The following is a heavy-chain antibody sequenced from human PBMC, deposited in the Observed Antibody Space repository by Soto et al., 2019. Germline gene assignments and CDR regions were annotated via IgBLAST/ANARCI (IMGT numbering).Heavy chain of an antibody. Sequence: QVQLVESGGDVVQPGRSLRLSCAASGFTFSSYAMHWVRQAPGKGLEWEAVIVYDGSYDYYADSVKGRFTISRDNSKNTRYLKMSSLRPEDTAVYYCARETEGIDSWGQGTLVTVSS. V-gene: IGHV3-30-3*01. CDR3: ARETEGIDS. CDR2: IVYDGSYD. D-gene: IGHD2-21*02. J-gene: IGHJ4*02. CDR1: GFTFSSYA.